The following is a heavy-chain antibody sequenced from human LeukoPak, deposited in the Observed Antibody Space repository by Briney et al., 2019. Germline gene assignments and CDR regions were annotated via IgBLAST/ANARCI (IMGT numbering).Heavy chain of an antibody. CDR1: GFTFKNYG. J-gene: IGHJ4*02. CDR2: INDIGSKT. Sequence: GGSLRLSCEASGFTFKNYGMTWVRQAPGKGLEWVSDINDIGSKTYYGDSMKGRVTVSRDNSKKAVYLQMNSLRAEDTAVYYCAKDRPTWPIDYWGQGTLVTVSS. D-gene: IGHD5-12*01. V-gene: IGHV3-23*01. CDR3: AKDRPTWPIDY.